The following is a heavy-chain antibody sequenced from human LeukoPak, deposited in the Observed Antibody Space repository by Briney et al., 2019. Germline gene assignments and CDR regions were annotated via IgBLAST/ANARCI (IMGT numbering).Heavy chain of an antibody. CDR2: IIPIFGTA. J-gene: IGHJ3*02. V-gene: IGHV1-69*13. CDR3: ARPGDSSSYAFDI. Sequence: GASVKVSCKASGGTFSSYAISWVRQAPGQGLEWMGGIIPIFGTANYAQKFQGRVTITADESTSTAYVELSSLRSEDTAVYYCARPGDSSSYAFDIWGQGTMVTVSS. D-gene: IGHD6-6*01. CDR1: GGTFSSYA.